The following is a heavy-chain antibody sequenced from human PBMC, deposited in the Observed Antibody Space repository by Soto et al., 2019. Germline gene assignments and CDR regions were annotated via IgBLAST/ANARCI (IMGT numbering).Heavy chain of an antibody. D-gene: IGHD3-10*01. V-gene: IGHV3-15*01. CDR3: TTDSYYYGSGSYYKPCY. J-gene: IGHJ4*02. CDR2: IKSKTDGGTT. CDR1: GFTFSNAW. Sequence: GGSLRLSCAASGFTFSNAWMSWVLQAPWKGLEWVGRIKSKTDGGTTDYAAPVKGRFTISRDDSKNTLYLQMNSLKTEDTAVYYCTTDSYYYGSGSYYKPCYWGQGTLDTVSS.